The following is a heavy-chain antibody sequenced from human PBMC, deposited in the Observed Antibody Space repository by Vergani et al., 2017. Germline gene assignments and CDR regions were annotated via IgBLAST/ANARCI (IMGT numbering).Heavy chain of an antibody. CDR1: GFTFSSYA. V-gene: IGHV3-30-3*01. CDR3: AREWSGAVAASLYGY. Sequence: QVQLVESGGGVVQPGRSLRLSCAASGFTFSSYAMHWVRQAPGKGLEWVAVISYDGSNKYYADSVKGRFTISRDNSKNTLYLQMNSLRAEDTAVYYCAREWSGAVAASLYGYWGQGTLVTVSS. J-gene: IGHJ4*02. CDR2: ISYDGSNK. D-gene: IGHD6-19*01.